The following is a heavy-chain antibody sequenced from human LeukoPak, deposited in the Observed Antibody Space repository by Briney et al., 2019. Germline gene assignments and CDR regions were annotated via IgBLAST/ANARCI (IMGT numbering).Heavy chain of an antibody. V-gene: IGHV3-7*01. CDR1: GFTFTSYW. Sequence: PGGSLGLSCAVSGFTFTSYWMSWVRQAPGKGLEWVANINEDGSYKFHADSVKGRLTISRDNAKNSLYLQMNSLRADDTAVYYCARDATRGGDNDYWGQGTRVIVSS. D-gene: IGHD2-21*02. CDR2: INEDGSYK. CDR3: ARDATRGGDNDY. J-gene: IGHJ4*02.